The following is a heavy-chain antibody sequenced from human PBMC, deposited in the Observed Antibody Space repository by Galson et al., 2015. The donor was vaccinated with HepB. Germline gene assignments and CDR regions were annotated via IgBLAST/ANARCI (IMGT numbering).Heavy chain of an antibody. CDR1: GGTLRNYA. J-gene: IGHJ3*02. CDR2: IILISGTT. Sequence: SVKVSCKASGGTLRNYAISWVRQAPGQGLEWMGGIILISGTTNHAQKFQGRVTITADESTSTVYMELSSLRSEDTAVYYCARGDYYGSGNYYDAFNTWGRGTMVTVSS. D-gene: IGHD3-10*01. V-gene: IGHV1-69*13. CDR3: ARGDYYGSGNYYDAFNT.